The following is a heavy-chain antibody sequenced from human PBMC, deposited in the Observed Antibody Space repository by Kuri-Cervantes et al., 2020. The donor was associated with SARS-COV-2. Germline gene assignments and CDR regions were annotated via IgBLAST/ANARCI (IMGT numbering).Heavy chain of an antibody. V-gene: IGHV3-30*04. CDR1: GFTFSSYA. CDR2: ISYDGSNK. Sequence: GESLKISCAASGFTFSSYAMHWVRQAPGKGLEWVAVISYDGSNKYYADSVKGRFTISRDNSKNTLYLQMNSLRVEDTAVYYCARALHDFWSGYSDAFDIWGQGTMVTVSS. D-gene: IGHD3-3*01. CDR3: ARALHDFWSGYSDAFDI. J-gene: IGHJ3*02.